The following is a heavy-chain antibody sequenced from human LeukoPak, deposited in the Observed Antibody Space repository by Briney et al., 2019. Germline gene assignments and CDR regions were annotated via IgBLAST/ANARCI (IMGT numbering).Heavy chain of an antibody. Sequence: SVKVSCKASGGTFSSYAISWVRQAPGQGLEWMGGIIPIFGTANYAQKFQGRVTITADKSTSTAYMELSSLRSEDTAVYYCARELYGSGSYYDYWGQGTLVTVSS. V-gene: IGHV1-69*06. CDR3: ARELYGSGSYYDY. CDR1: GGTFSSYA. J-gene: IGHJ4*02. D-gene: IGHD3-10*01. CDR2: IIPIFGTA.